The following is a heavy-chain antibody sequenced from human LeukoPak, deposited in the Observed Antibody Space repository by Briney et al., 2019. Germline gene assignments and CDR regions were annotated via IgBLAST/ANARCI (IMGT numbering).Heavy chain of an antibody. Sequence: PGGSLRLSCAASGFTFSSYSMNWVRQAPGKGLEWVSSISSSSYIYYADSVKGRFTISRDNAKNSLYLQMNSLRAEDTAVYYCARDAGIYKTYWWPTRGHWFDPWGQGTLVTVSS. CDR2: ISSSSYI. CDR1: GFTFSSYS. CDR3: ARDAGIYKTYWWPTRGHWFDP. D-gene: IGHD2-8*02. J-gene: IGHJ5*02. V-gene: IGHV3-21*01.